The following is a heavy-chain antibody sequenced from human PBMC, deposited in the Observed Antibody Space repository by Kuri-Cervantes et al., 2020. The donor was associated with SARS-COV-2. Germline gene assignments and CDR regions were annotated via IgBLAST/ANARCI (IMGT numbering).Heavy chain of an antibody. V-gene: IGHV1-8*01. CDR1: GYTFTSYD. CDR3: AGGRWIQLWQAIRWFDP. D-gene: IGHD5-18*01. CDR2: MNPNSGNT. J-gene: IGHJ5*02. Sequence: ASVKVSCKASGYTFTSYDINWVRQATGQGLEWMGWMNPNSGNTGYAQKFQGRVTMTRNTSISTAYMELSSLRSEDTAVYYCAGGRWIQLWQAIRWFDPWGQGTLVTVSS.